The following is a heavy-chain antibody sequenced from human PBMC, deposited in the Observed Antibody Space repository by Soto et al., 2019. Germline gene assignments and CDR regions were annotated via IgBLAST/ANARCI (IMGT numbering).Heavy chain of an antibody. CDR3: TTRGRDYYDSSGYYYDDYFDY. D-gene: IGHD3-22*01. J-gene: IGHJ4*02. CDR1: GFTFSNAW. CDR2: IKSKTDGGTT. V-gene: IGHV3-15*01. Sequence: LRLSCAASGFTFSNAWMSWVRQAPGKGLEWVGRIKSKTDGGTTDYAAPVKGRSTISRDDSKNTLYLQMNSLKTEDTAVYYCTTRGRDYYDSSGYYYDDYFDYWGQGTLVTVSS.